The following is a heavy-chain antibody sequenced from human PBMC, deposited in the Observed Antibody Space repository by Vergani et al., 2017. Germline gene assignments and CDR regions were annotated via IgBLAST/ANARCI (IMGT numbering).Heavy chain of an antibody. CDR1: GYTFTGYY. J-gene: IGHJ4*02. CDR3: ARGLYLPAAIFYYFDY. D-gene: IGHD2-2*01. Sequence: QVQLVQSGAEVKKPGASVKVSCKASGYTFTGYYMHWVRQAPGQGLEWMGWINPNSGGTNYAQKFQGRVTMTRETSISTAYMELSRLRSDDTAVYYCARGLYLPAAIFYYFDYWGQGTLVTVSS. V-gene: IGHV1-2*02. CDR2: INPNSGGT.